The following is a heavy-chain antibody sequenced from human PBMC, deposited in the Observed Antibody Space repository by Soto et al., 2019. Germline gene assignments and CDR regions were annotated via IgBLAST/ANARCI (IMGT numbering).Heavy chain of an antibody. CDR1: GFTFSSYS. J-gene: IGHJ3*02. Sequence: GGSLRLSCAASGFTFSSYSMNWVRQATGNGLEWVSSISSSSSYIYYADSVKGRFTMSRDNAKNSLYLQMNSLRAEDTALSYCARGVFMITFGLGKGIPVDIWGQGTMVT. CDR2: ISSSSSYI. V-gene: IGHV3-21*01. D-gene: IGHD3-16*01. CDR3: ARGVFMITFGLGKGIPVDI.